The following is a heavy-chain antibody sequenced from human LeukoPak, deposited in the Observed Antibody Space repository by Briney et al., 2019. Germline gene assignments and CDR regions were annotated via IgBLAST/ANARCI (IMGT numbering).Heavy chain of an antibody. CDR2: IIPILGIA. CDR3: ARDRVGYSYGLAFDY. CDR1: GGTFSSYA. D-gene: IGHD5-18*01. Sequence: SVKVSCKASGGTFSSYAISWVRQAPGQGLEWMGRIIPILGIANYAQKFQGRVTITADKSTSTAYMELSSLRSEDTAVYYCARDRVGYSYGLAFDYWGQGTLVTVSS. J-gene: IGHJ4*02. V-gene: IGHV1-69*04.